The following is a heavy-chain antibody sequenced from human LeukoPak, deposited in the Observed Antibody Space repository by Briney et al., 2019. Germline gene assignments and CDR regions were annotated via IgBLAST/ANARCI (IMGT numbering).Heavy chain of an antibody. V-gene: IGHV3-23*01. CDR1: GFTFSNYA. J-gene: IGHJ4*02. CDR3: ARARLRFLEWLF. CDR2: ISGSAGST. D-gene: IGHD3-3*01. Sequence: GGSLRLSCAASGFTFSNYAMSWVRQAPGKGLEWVSTISGSAGSTDYADSVKGRFTISRDNSKNTLYLQMNSLRAEDTAVYYCARARLRFLEWLFGGQGTLVTVSS.